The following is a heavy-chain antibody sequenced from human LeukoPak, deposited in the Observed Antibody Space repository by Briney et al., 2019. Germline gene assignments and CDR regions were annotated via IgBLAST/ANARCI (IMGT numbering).Heavy chain of an antibody. D-gene: IGHD4-17*01. CDR1: GFTFSSYW. J-gene: IGHJ4*02. CDR3: ARDYPLDYGVPGEASSDY. CDR2: IKQDGSEK. Sequence: GGSLRLSCAASGFTFSSYWMSWVRQAPGKGLELVANIKQDGSEKYYVDSVKGRFTISRDNAKNSLFLQMNSLRVEDTAVYYCARDYPLDYGVPGEASSDYWGRGTLVTVSS. V-gene: IGHV3-7*03.